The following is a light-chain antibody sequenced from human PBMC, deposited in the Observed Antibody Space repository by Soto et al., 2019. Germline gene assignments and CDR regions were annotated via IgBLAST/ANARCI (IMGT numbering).Light chain of an antibody. CDR2: EVS. J-gene: IGLJ1*01. CDR1: SSDVGGYNY. Sequence: QSVLTQPASVSGSPGQSITISCTGTSSDVGGYNYVSWYQQHPGKAPKLMIYEVSNRPSGVSNRFSGSKSGNTASLTISGLQAEDEADYYCSSYTSSNTLEVFGTGTKLNVL. CDR3: SSYTSSNTLEV. V-gene: IGLV2-14*01.